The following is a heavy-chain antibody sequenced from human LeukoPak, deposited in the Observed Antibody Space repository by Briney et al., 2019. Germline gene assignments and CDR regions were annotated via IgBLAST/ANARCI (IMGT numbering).Heavy chain of an antibody. Sequence: GGSLRLSCAASGFTFSSYWMHWVRQAPGKGLVWVSRINSDGSSTSYADSVKGRFTISRDNAKNTLYLQMNSLRAEDTAVYYCAGAGGTAGSNWYFDLWGRGTLVTVSS. CDR2: INSDGSST. V-gene: IGHV3-74*01. J-gene: IGHJ2*01. CDR1: GFTFSSYW. D-gene: IGHD6-13*01. CDR3: AGAGGTAGSNWYFDL.